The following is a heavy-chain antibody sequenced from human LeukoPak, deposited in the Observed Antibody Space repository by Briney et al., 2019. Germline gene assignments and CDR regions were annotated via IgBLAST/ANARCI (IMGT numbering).Heavy chain of an antibody. J-gene: IGHJ4*02. D-gene: IGHD6-19*01. CDR3: ARDLGYSSGWRTNY. Sequence: ASVKVSCKASGGTFSSYAISWVRQAPGQGLEWMGWINPNSGGTNYAQKFQGRVTMTRDTSISTAYMELSRLRSDDTAVYYCARDLGYSSGWRTNYWGQGTLVTVSS. CDR1: GGTFSSYA. V-gene: IGHV1-2*02. CDR2: INPNSGGT.